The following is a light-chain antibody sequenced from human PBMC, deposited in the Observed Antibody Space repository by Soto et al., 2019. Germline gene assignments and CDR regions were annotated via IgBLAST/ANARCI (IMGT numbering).Light chain of an antibody. V-gene: IGKV3-20*01. Sequence: EIVLTQSPGTLSLSPGERATLSCRASQSVSSSYLAWYQQKPGQAPRLLIYGASSRATGIPDSFSGSGSGTDFILTISRLEPEDFAVYYCQQYGSSPWTFGQGTKVEIK. CDR3: QQYGSSPWT. J-gene: IGKJ1*01. CDR1: QSVSSSY. CDR2: GAS.